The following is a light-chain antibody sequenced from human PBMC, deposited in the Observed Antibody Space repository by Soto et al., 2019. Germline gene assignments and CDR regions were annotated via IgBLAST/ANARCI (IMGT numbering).Light chain of an antibody. CDR1: QSVNSY. Sequence: EIVLTQSPATLSLSPGERATLSCRASQSVNSYLAWYQQKPGQAPRLLIYDASNRATGIPARLSDSRSGTNFTLTISSLEPEDFAIYYCQQRSNWPPTFGQGTKVDIK. CDR3: QQRSNWPPT. CDR2: DAS. V-gene: IGKV3-11*01. J-gene: IGKJ1*01.